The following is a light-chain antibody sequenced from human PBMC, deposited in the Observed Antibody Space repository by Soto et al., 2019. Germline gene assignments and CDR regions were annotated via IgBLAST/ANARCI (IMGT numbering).Light chain of an antibody. Sequence: QSALTQPPSASGSPGQSVTISCTGSSSDVGGYNYVSWYQQHPGKAPKLMIYEVTKRPSGVPDRLSGSKSGNTASLTVSGLQAEDEADYYCTSYVGSNTWVFGGGTKLTVL. V-gene: IGLV2-8*01. J-gene: IGLJ3*02. CDR1: SSDVGGYNY. CDR3: TSYVGSNTWV. CDR2: EVT.